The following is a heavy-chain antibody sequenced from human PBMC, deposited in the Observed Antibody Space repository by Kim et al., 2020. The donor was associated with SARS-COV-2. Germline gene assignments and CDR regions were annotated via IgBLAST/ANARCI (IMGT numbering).Heavy chain of an antibody. V-gene: IGHV1-69*13. CDR2: IIPIFGTA. J-gene: IGHJ4*02. D-gene: IGHD2-15*01. CDR3: ARGARWIEYCSGGSCYETLDY. Sequence: SVKVSCKASGGTFSSYAISWVRQAPGQGLEWMGGIIPIFGTANYAQKFQGRVTITADESTSTAYMELSSLRSEDTPVYYCARGARWIEYCSGGSCYETLDYWGQGTLVTVSS. CDR1: GGTFSSYA.